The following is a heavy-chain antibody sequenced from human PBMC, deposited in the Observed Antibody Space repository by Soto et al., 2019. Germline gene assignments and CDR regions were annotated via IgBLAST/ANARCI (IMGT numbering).Heavy chain of an antibody. CDR3: ARGRYCTNGVCRNFDY. V-gene: IGHV1-8*01. CDR2: MNPNSGNT. D-gene: IGHD2-8*01. Sequence: ASVKVSCKASGYTFTSYDINWVRQATGQGLEWMGWMNPNSGNTGYAQKFQGRVTMTRNTSISTAYMELSSLRSEDTAVYYCARGRYCTNGVCRNFDYWGQGTLVTVSS. CDR1: GYTFTSYD. J-gene: IGHJ4*02.